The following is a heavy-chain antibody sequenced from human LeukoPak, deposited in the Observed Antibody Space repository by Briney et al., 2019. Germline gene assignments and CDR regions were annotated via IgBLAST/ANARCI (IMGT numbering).Heavy chain of an antibody. CDR3: ARAGSGYDSTSHYFYYMDV. CDR1: GFTFSSYW. CDR2: IKQDGSEK. Sequence: GGSLRLSCAASGFTFSSYWMNWVRQAPGKGLEWVANIKQDGSEKYYVESVKGRFTISRDNAKNPLYLQMNSLRAEDTAVYYCARAGSGYDSTSHYFYYMDVWGKGTTVTVSS. J-gene: IGHJ6*03. D-gene: IGHD5-12*01. V-gene: IGHV3-7*01.